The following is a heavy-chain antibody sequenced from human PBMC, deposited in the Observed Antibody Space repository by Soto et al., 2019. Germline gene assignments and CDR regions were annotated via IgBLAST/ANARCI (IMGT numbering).Heavy chain of an antibody. CDR3: VRENYYYGMDV. CDR1: GFTFSSYA. J-gene: IGHJ6*02. CDR2: INSGGTT. Sequence: PGGSLRLSCAASGFTFSSYAMSWVRQAPGKGLEWVSVINSGGTTDYADSVKGRSTISRDISRNTLYLQMNSLRAEDTAVYYCVRENYYYGMDVWGQGTTVTVSS. V-gene: IGHV3-66*01.